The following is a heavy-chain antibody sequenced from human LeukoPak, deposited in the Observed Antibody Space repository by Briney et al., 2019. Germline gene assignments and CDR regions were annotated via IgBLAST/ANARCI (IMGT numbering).Heavy chain of an antibody. J-gene: IGHJ4*02. CDR3: ARFGGGYDSAFDY. D-gene: IGHD5-12*01. Sequence: GASVKVSCKASGGTFSSYAISWVGQAPGQGLEWMGGIIPIFGTANYAQKFQGRVTITTDESTSTAYMELSSLRSEDTAVYYCARFGGGYDSAFDYWGQGTLVTVSS. CDR1: GGTFSSYA. V-gene: IGHV1-69*05. CDR2: IIPIFGTA.